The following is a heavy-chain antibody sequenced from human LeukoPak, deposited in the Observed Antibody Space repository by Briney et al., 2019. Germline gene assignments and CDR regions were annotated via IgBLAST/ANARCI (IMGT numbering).Heavy chain of an antibody. J-gene: IGHJ4*02. CDR1: GGSISSSSYY. D-gene: IGHD1-7*01. Sequence: SETLSLTCTVSGGSISSSSYYWGWIRQPPGKGLEWIGSIYYSGSTYYNPSLKSRVTISVDTSKNQFSLKLSSVTAADTAVYYCARSRVIYVVTGTSFDYWGQGTLVTVSS. CDR3: ARSRVIYVVTGTSFDY. V-gene: IGHV4-39*07. CDR2: IYYSGST.